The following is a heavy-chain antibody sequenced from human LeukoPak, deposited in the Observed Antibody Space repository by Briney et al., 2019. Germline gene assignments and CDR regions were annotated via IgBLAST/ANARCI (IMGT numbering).Heavy chain of an antibody. CDR1: GFTFSSYA. J-gene: IGHJ4*02. CDR2: ISGSGGST. Sequence: GGSLRLSCAASGFTFSSYAMSWVRQAPGKGLEWVSAISGSGGSTYYADSVKGRFTISRDISKNTLYLQMNSLRAEDTAVYYCAKALLTYYDFWSGLGPFDYWGQGTLVTVSS. CDR3: AKALLTYYDFWSGLGPFDY. D-gene: IGHD3-3*01. V-gene: IGHV3-23*01.